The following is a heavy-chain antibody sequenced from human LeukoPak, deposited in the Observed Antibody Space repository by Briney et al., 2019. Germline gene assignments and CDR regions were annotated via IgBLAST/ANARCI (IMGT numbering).Heavy chain of an antibody. CDR1: GYGFSGYY. Sequence: ASVKVSCKASGYGFSGYYLHWVRQAPGQGLEWMGLINPNSGGTDYAQKFQGRVTMTRDTSINTVYMELSRLRSDDTAVYYCAKQQWLVAKAAFDFWGQGTLVTVS. V-gene: IGHV1-2*02. J-gene: IGHJ4*02. D-gene: IGHD6-19*01. CDR3: AKQQWLVAKAAFDF. CDR2: INPNSGGT.